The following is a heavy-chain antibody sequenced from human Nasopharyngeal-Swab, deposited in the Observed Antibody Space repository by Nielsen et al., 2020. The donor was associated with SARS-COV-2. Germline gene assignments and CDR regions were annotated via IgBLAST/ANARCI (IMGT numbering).Heavy chain of an antibody. Sequence: SETLSLTCTVSGGSISSYYWSWIRQPPGKGLEWIGSIYYSGSTYYNPSLKSRVTISVDTSKNQFSLKLSSVTAADTAVYYCARDQRGPIVVKAFDIWGQGTMVTVSS. V-gene: IGHV4-59*12. D-gene: IGHD3-22*01. CDR1: GGSISSYY. J-gene: IGHJ3*02. CDR2: IYYSGST. CDR3: ARDQRGPIVVKAFDI.